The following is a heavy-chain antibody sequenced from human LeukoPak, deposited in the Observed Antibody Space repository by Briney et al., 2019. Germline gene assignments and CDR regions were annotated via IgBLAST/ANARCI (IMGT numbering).Heavy chain of an antibody. CDR2: IYYSGST. J-gene: IGHJ4*02. D-gene: IGHD4-17*01. CDR3: ARDRQVTTSPGGGGFDY. V-gene: IGHV4-30-4*01. CDR1: GGSISSGDYY. Sequence: SETLSLTCTVSGGSISSGDYYWSWIRQPPGKGLERIGYIYYSGSTYYNPSLKSRVTISVDTSKNQFSLKLSSVTAADTAVYYCARDRQVTTSPGGGGFDYWGQGTLVTVSS.